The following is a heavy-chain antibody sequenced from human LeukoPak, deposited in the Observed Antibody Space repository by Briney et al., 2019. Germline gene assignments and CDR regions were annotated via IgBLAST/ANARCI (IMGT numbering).Heavy chain of an antibody. CDR1: GGSFSGYY. V-gene: IGHV4-34*01. CDR3: ARGLSDVY. J-gene: IGHJ4*02. Sequence: SETLSLTCAVYGGSFSGYYWTWIRQPSGKGLEWIGEINHSGSTNYNPSLKSRVTISIDTSKNQFSLILSSVTAADTAVYYCARGLSDVYWGQGTLVTVS. CDR2: INHSGST.